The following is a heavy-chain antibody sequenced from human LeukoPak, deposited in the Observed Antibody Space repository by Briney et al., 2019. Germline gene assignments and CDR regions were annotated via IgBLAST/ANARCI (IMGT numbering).Heavy chain of an antibody. V-gene: IGHV1-69*13. J-gene: IGHJ4*02. CDR2: IIPIFGTA. Sequence: ASVTVSCKASGGTFSSYAISWVRQAPGQGLEWMGGIIPIFGTANYAQKFQGRVTITADESTSTAYMELSSLRSEDTAVYYCASHLGYSSGWYDYWGQGTLVTVSS. D-gene: IGHD6-19*01. CDR1: GGTFSSYA. CDR3: ASHLGYSSGWYDY.